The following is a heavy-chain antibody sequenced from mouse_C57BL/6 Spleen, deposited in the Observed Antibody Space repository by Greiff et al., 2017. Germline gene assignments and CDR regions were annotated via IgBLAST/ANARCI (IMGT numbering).Heavy chain of an antibody. CDR1: GFTFSDYY. CDR3: ARTTVGGGNWYFDV. J-gene: IGHJ1*03. Sequence: EVKLVESGGGLVQPGGSLKLSCAASGFTFSDYYMYWVRQTPEKRLEWVAYISNGGGSTYYPDTVKGRFTISRDNAKNTLYLQMSRLKSEDTAMYYCARTTVGGGNWYFDVWGTGTTVTVSS. CDR2: ISNGGGST. D-gene: IGHD1-1*01. V-gene: IGHV5-12*01.